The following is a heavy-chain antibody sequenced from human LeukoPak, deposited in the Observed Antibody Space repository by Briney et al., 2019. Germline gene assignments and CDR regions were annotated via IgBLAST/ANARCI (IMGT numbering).Heavy chain of an antibody. D-gene: IGHD3-9*01. V-gene: IGHV3-23*01. CDR3: AKGAISTIFDY. CDR2: ISTDGVTT. CDR1: GFTFSSYA. J-gene: IGHJ4*02. Sequence: GGSLRLSCAASGFTFSSYALSWVRQAPGKGLEWISAISTDGVTTYYADSVKGRFTISRDNSKDTLYLQMNSLRVEDTAVYYCAKGAISTIFDYWGQGTQVTVSS.